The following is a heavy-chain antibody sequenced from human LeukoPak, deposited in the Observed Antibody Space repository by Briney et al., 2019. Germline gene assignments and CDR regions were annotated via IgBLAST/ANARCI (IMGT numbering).Heavy chain of an antibody. J-gene: IGHJ3*02. D-gene: IGHD6-13*01. V-gene: IGHV5-51*01. CDR1: GYSFTSHW. CDR2: IYPGDSET. CDR3: ARSFPATTGIDAFDI. Sequence: GESLKISCKGSGYSFTSHWIGWVRQMPGKGLEWMGIIYPGDSETRYSPSFQGQVTILADKSISTAYLQWSSLKASDTAMFYCARSFPATTGIDAFDIWGQGTMVTVSS.